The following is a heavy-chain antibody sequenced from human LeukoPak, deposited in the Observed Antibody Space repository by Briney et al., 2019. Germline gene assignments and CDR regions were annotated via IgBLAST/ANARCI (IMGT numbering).Heavy chain of an antibody. CDR2: IYYSGGT. D-gene: IGHD3-10*01. Sequence: SETLSLTCTVSGGSISSGGYYWSWIRQHPGKGLEWIGYIYYSGGTIYNPSLKSRVTISIDMSKNQFSLMLTSVTAADTAVYYCARLPSGTLNPPYDYWGQGSLVTVSS. V-gene: IGHV4-61*08. CDR3: ARLPSGTLNPPYDY. J-gene: IGHJ4*02. CDR1: GGSISSGGYY.